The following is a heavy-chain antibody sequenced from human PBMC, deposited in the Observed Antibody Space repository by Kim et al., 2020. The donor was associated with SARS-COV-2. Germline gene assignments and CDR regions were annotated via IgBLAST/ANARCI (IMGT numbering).Heavy chain of an antibody. J-gene: IGHJ6*03. D-gene: IGHD6-6*01. V-gene: IGHV4-34*01. CDR3: ARGVRWVAARRSPMDV. Sequence: SETLSLTCAVYGGSFSGYYWSWIRQPPGKGLEWIGEINHSGSTNYNPSLKSRVTISVDTSKNQFSLKLSSVTAADTAVYYCARGVRWVAARRSPMDVWGKGTTVTVSS. CDR1: GGSFSGYY. CDR2: INHSGST.